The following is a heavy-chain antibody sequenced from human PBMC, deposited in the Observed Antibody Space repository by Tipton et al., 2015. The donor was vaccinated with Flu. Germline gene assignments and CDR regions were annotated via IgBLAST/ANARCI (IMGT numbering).Heavy chain of an antibody. D-gene: IGHD3-10*01. Sequence: TLSLTCTVSGDSMTAYYWSWIRQSPGRGLEWIAYIDPIGSVNHNPSLKSRVTISMDTSKNQFSVRLTSVTTADTAVYYCVRDLYGSGSKWGQGTLVTVSS. V-gene: IGHV4-59*01. CDR1: GDSMTAYY. CDR3: VRDLYGSGSK. CDR2: IDPIGSV. J-gene: IGHJ4*02.